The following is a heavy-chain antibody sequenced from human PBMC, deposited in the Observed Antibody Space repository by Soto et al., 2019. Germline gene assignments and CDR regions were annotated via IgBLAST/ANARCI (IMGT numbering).Heavy chain of an antibody. Sequence: QVHLVQSGPEVKKPGASVRVSCRASCYTFTNYGIGWVRQDPGQGLEWMVWINTYNGNTNYAQKFRGRLTMTTDTSTTTAYRELMIIKSDDTATYYGAKDGVEKTATVTGGYWGQGTMLTVSS. CDR3: AKDGVEKTATVTGGY. D-gene: IGHD1-26*01. CDR1: CYTFTNYG. J-gene: IGHJ4*02. V-gene: IGHV1-18*01. CDR2: INTYNGNT.